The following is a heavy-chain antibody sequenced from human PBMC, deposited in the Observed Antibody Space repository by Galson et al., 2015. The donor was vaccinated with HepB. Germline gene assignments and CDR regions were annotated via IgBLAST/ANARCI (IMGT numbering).Heavy chain of an antibody. Sequence: SLRLSCAASGFTFSSYSMNWVRQAPGKGLEWVSYISSSSSTIYYADSVKGRFTISRDSAKNSLYLQMNSLRDEDTAVYYCARKKTYCSSTSCLIRYYGMDVWGQGTTFTVSS. D-gene: IGHD2-2*01. J-gene: IGHJ6*02. CDR1: GFTFSSYS. CDR2: ISSSSSTI. CDR3: ARKKTYCSSTSCLIRYYGMDV. V-gene: IGHV3-48*02.